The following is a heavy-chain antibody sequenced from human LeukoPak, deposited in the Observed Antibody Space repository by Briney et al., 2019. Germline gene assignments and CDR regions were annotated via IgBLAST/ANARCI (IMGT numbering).Heavy chain of an antibody. CDR3: ARHSDYLRAFDY. D-gene: IGHD5-12*01. Sequence: SQTLSLTCTVSGGSISSGGNYWSWIRQHPGKDLEWIGYIYYSGSTYYNPSLKSRVTISVDTSKNQFSLKLSSVTAADTAVYYCARHSDYLRAFDYWGQGTLVTVSS. CDR2: IYYSGST. V-gene: IGHV4-31*03. J-gene: IGHJ4*02. CDR1: GGSISSGGNY.